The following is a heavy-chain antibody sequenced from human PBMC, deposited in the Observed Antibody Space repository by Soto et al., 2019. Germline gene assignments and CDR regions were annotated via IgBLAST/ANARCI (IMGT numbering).Heavy chain of an antibody. CDR3: ARSSYDPNGNYYFAH. V-gene: IGHV5-51*01. J-gene: IGHJ4*02. CDR2: IYPSDSDT. Sequence: PGESLKISCKGSGYNFISYWIAWVRQMPGKGLEWMGIIYPSDSDTEYSPSFQGQVTISADKSISTAFLQWSSLKASDTGIFYCARSSYDPNGNYYFAHWGQGTLVTVSS. CDR1: GYNFISYW. D-gene: IGHD3-22*01.